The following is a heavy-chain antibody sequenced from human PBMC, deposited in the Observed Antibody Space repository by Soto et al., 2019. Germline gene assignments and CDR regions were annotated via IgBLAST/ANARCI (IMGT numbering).Heavy chain of an antibody. CDR1: GSRVSGNY. V-gene: IGHV3-53*01. J-gene: IGHJ6*02. Sequence: PGGSLRLSCSASGSRVSGNYVTWVRQAPGQGLQWVSTLYTDADLYYADSVAGPFTISRDKSKSTFSLQMDRLRGEETAVYYCDTELTAKFGLDVWGQGTTVTVSS. D-gene: IGHD2-21*02. CDR3: DTELTAKFGLDV. CDR2: LYTDADL.